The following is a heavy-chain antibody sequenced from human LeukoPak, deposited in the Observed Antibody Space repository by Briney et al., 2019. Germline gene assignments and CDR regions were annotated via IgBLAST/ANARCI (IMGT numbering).Heavy chain of an antibody. CDR1: GFTFSSYG. Sequence: GGSLRLSCAASGFTFSSYGMHWVRQAPGKGLEWVAFIRYDGRNKYYADSVKGRFTISRDNSKNTLYLQMNSLRAEDTAVYYCARNNYYGSGSYYVYWGQGTLVTVSS. D-gene: IGHD3-10*01. CDR3: ARNNYYGSGSYYVY. CDR2: IRYDGRNK. J-gene: IGHJ4*02. V-gene: IGHV3-30*02.